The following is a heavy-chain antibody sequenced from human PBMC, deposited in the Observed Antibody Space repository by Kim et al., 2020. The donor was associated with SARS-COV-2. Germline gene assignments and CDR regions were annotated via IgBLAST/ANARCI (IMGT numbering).Heavy chain of an antibody. Sequence: GGSLRLSCAASGFTFSSYAMSWVRQAPGKGLEWVSAISGSGGSTYYADSVKGRFTISRDNSKNTLYLQMNSLRAEDTAVYYCAKDLGITMIVVVGPGDYWGQGTLVTVSS. CDR3: AKDLGITMIVVVGPGDY. CDR1: GFTFSSYA. D-gene: IGHD3-22*01. V-gene: IGHV3-23*01. J-gene: IGHJ4*02. CDR2: ISGSGGST.